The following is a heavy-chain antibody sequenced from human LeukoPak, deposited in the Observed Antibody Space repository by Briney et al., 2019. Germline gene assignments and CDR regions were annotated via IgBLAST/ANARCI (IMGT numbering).Heavy chain of an antibody. J-gene: IGHJ3*02. CDR1: GYTFTSYD. Sequence: GASVKVSCKASGYTFTSYDINWVRQATAQGLEWMGWMNPNSGNTGYAQKFQGRVTMTRNTSISTAYMELSSLRSEDTAVYYCARGVTSITMIVVVNDAFDIWGQGTMVTVSS. D-gene: IGHD3-22*01. CDR2: MNPNSGNT. V-gene: IGHV1-8*01. CDR3: ARGVTSITMIVVVNDAFDI.